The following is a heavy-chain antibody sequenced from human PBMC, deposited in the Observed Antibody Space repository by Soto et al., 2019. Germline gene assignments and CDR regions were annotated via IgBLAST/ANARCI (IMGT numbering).Heavy chain of an antibody. D-gene: IGHD3-3*01. CDR1: GGSISGYY. CDR2: AYYSGST. Sequence: PSETLSLTCTVSGGSISGYYWIWIRQPPGKGLEWIGYAYYSGSTNYNPSLKSRVTISVDTSKNQFSLNLSSVTAADTAVYYCARMRSGNFDYWGQGTQVTVSS. J-gene: IGHJ4*02. CDR3: ARMRSGNFDY. V-gene: IGHV4-59*01.